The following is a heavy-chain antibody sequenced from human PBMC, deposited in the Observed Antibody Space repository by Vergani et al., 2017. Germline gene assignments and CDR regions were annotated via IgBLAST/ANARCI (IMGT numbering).Heavy chain of an antibody. Sequence: QVQLQASGPGLVKPSQTLSLTCTVSGGSISSGSYYWSWIRQPAGKGLEWIGRIYTSGSTNYNPSLKSRVTISVDTSKNQFSLKLSSVTAADTAVYYCATERYSSVWYGGLVDYWGQGTLVTVSS. CDR3: ATERYSSVWYGGLVDY. J-gene: IGHJ4*02. CDR2: IYTSGST. V-gene: IGHV4-61*02. CDR1: GGSISSGSYY. D-gene: IGHD6-19*01.